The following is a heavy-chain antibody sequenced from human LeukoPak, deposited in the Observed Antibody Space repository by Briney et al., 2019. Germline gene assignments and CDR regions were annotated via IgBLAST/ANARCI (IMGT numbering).Heavy chain of an antibody. D-gene: IGHD4-17*01. Sequence: GGSLRLSCAASGFTFSSYSMNWVRQAPGKGLEWVSYISSSRSTIYYADSVKGRFTISRDNAKNSLYLQMNSLRAEDTAVYYCARGYGADYWGQGTLVTVSS. CDR2: ISSSRSTI. CDR3: ARGYGADY. J-gene: IGHJ4*02. V-gene: IGHV3-48*01. CDR1: GFTFSSYS.